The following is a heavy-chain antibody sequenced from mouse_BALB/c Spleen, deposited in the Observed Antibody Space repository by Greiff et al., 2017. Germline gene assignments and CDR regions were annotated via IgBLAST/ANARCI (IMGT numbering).Heavy chain of an antibody. Sequence: QVQLQQPGSVLARPGASVKLSCKASGYTFTSSWMHWAKQRPGQGLEWIGEIHPNSGNTNYNEKFKGKATLTVDTSSSTAYVDLSSLTSEDSAVYYCARFTTANYFDYWGQGTTLTVSS. D-gene: IGHD1-2*01. CDR2: IHPNSGNT. V-gene: IGHV1S130*01. CDR1: GYTFTSSW. J-gene: IGHJ2*01. CDR3: ARFTTANYFDY.